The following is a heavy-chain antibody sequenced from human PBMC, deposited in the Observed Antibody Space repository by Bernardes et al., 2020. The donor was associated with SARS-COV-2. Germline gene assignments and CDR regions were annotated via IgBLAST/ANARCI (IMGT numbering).Heavy chain of an antibody. CDR1: GFTLSNYW. J-gene: IGHJ4*02. V-gene: IGHV3-7*01. D-gene: IGHD3-3*01. Sequence: GGSLRLSCAASGFTLSNYWMTWVRQTPGKGLEWVANIKEDGTQKYYVDSVKGRFTISRDNAKNSLYLQMNSLRAEDTAVYYCGRSVLRETPLDYWGQGTLVTVSS. CDR2: IKEDGTQK. CDR3: GRSVLRETPLDY.